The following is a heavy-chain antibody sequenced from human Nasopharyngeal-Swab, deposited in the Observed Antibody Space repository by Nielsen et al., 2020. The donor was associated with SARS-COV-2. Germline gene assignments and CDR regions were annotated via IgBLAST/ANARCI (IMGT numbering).Heavy chain of an antibody. J-gene: IGHJ4*02. CDR3: ARDRGLEGYAYGVLDY. V-gene: IGHV1-18*01. CDR1: GYTFTTLG. Sequence: ASVQVSCKASGYTFTTLGISWVQQAPGQGLEWMGWIRGDNGYTKYAQKFQDRVTLTRDTSTNTAYMELRSLGYDDTAVYYCARDRGLEGYAYGVLDYWGQGNLVTVSS. D-gene: IGHD5-18*01. CDR2: IRGDNGYT.